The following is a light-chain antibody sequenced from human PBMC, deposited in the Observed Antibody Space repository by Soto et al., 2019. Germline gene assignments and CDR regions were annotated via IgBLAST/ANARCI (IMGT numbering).Light chain of an antibody. Sequence: EIVLTQSPGTLYLSPGERATLSCRASQSVSSNYLAWYQQKPGQAPRLLIYDASIRATGVPGRFSGSRSGTDFTLGISRLEPEDVAVYYGQQDGSSPRTFGQGTKLEIK. CDR1: QSVSSNY. CDR2: DAS. V-gene: IGKV3-20*01. J-gene: IGKJ2*01. CDR3: QQDGSSPRT.